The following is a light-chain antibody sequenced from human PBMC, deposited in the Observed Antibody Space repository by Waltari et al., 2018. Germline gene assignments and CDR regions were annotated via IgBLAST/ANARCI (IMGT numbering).Light chain of an antibody. Sequence: DIVMTQSPDSLAVSLGERATINRKSSQSVLFSSNNKNYLAWYQHKAGQPPKLLIYWASTREFGVPDRFSGSGSGTDFTLTISSLQAEDVAVYYCQQYYMSPSFGGGTKVEIK. CDR2: WAS. CDR1: QSVLFSSNNKNY. J-gene: IGKJ4*01. CDR3: QQYYMSPS. V-gene: IGKV4-1*01.